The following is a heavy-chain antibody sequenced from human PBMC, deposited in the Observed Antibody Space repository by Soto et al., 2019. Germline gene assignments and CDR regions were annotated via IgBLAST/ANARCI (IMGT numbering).Heavy chain of an antibody. CDR3: ARDHTLVVIATTPPDI. Sequence: PGGSLRLSCAASGFTFSSYGMHWVRQAPGKGLEWVAVIWYDGSNKYYADSVKGRFTISRDNSKNTLYLQMNSLRAEDTAVYYCARDHTLVVIATTPPDIWGQGTMVTVSS. CDR2: IWYDGSNK. J-gene: IGHJ3*02. CDR1: GFTFSSYG. V-gene: IGHV3-33*01. D-gene: IGHD2-21*01.